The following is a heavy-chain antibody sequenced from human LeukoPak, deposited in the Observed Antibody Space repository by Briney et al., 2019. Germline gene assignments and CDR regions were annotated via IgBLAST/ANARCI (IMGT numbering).Heavy chain of an antibody. CDR2: IIPILGIA. CDR3: ARQGVGIAPEGWFDP. V-gene: IGHV1-18*01. Sequence: ASVKVSCKASGHTFTSYAISWVRQAPGQGLEWMGRIIPILGIANYAQKFQGRVTMTTDTSTTTAYMELRSLTSDDTAVYYCARQGVGIAPEGWFDPWGQGTLVTVSS. J-gene: IGHJ5*02. D-gene: IGHD6-13*01. CDR1: GHTFTSYA.